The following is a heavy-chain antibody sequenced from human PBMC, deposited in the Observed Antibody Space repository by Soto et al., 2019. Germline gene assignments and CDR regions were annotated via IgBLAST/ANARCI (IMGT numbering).Heavy chain of an antibody. Sequence: VSCKASGGTFSSYAISWVRQAPGQGLEWMGGIIPIFGTANYAQKFQGRVTITADKSTSTAYMELSSLRSEDTAVYYCARRLDTAMVFPYYGMDVWGQGTTVTVSS. D-gene: IGHD5-18*01. CDR1: GGTFSSYA. V-gene: IGHV1-69*06. CDR3: ARRLDTAMVFPYYGMDV. CDR2: IIPIFGTA. J-gene: IGHJ6*02.